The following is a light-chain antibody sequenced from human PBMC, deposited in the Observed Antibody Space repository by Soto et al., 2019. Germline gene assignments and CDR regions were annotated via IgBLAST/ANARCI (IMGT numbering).Light chain of an antibody. V-gene: IGLV1-40*01. CDR3: QSYDSSLGVLYG. CDR2: GNT. CDR1: SSNIGAGYE. Sequence: QSVLTQPPSVSGAPGQRVTISCTGSSSNIGAGYEVHWFQQLPGTAPKLLIYGNTNRPSGVPDRFSGSKSDTSASLAITGLQPEDEADYYCQSYDSSLGVLYGFGTGTKVTVL. J-gene: IGLJ1*01.